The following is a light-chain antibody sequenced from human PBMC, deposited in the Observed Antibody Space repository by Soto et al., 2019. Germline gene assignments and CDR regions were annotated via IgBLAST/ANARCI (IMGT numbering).Light chain of an antibody. J-gene: IGKJ2*01. Sequence: DIQMTQSPSSLSASVGDRVTITCRASQSINSYLNWYRQKPGKAPKLLIYAASSLESGVPSRFSGSGSGTDFTLTISSLQLEDFATYYCQQSYSLPYTFGQGTKLEIK. CDR2: AAS. CDR3: QQSYSLPYT. V-gene: IGKV1-39*01. CDR1: QSINSY.